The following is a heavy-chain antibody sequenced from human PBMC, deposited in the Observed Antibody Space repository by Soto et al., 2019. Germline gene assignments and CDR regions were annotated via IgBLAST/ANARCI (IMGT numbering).Heavy chain of an antibody. D-gene: IGHD3-10*01. Sequence: QITLKESGPTLVKPTQTLTLTCTFSGFSLSTSGVGVGWIRQPPGKALEWLALIYWDDDNRSSPSLKSRLTSSKDTYKNQVVLTIPDMDPVDTAPYYWAHRSRGTSASWGQGTLVTVSS. CDR2: IYWDDDN. CDR3: AHRSRGTSAS. J-gene: IGHJ5*02. V-gene: IGHV2-5*02. CDR1: GFSLSTSGVG.